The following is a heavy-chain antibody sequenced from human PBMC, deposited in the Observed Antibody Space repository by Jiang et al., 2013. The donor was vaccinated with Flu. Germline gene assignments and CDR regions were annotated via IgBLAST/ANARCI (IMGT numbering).Heavy chain of an antibody. D-gene: IGHD4-17*01. J-gene: IGHJ4*02. V-gene: IGHV3-30*01. CDR2: ISYDATKK. CDR3: ASATVSTLTRIEY. Sequence: VQLVESGGGVVQPGRSLRLSCAASGFTFSSYAMHWVRQAPGKGLEWVAVISYDATKKYYADSVKGRFTISRDNSKNTLLLQMDSLGAEDSAVYYCASATVSTLTRIEYWGQGTLVTVSS. CDR1: GFTFSSYA.